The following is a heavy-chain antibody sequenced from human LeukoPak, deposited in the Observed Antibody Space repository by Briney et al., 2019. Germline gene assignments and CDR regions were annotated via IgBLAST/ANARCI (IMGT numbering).Heavy chain of an antibody. CDR1: GFTYSSYG. D-gene: IGHD2-2*01. V-gene: IGHV3-33*01. Sequence: GGSLLLSCAASGFTYSSYGMHWVRQAPGKGLEWVAVIWYDGSNKYYADSVKGRFTISRDNSKNTLYLQVNSLRAEDTAVYYCARAASYCSRTSCFPPDETWGQGALVTVSS. CDR2: IWYDGSNK. J-gene: IGHJ4*02. CDR3: ARAASYCSRTSCFPPDET.